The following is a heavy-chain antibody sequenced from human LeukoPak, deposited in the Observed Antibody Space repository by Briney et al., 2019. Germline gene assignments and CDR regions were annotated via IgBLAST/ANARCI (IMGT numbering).Heavy chain of an antibody. CDR1: GLTVNNNY. Sequence: GGSLRLSCAASGLTVNNNYMNWVRQAPGKGLEWVSALYIGGNTYYADSVRGRFTISRDNSKNTLYLQMNSLRAEDTAIYYCTTDDDSGWYSFAYWGQGTLVTVSS. J-gene: IGHJ4*02. V-gene: IGHV3-53*01. CDR3: TTDDDSGWYSFAY. D-gene: IGHD6-19*01. CDR2: LYIGGNT.